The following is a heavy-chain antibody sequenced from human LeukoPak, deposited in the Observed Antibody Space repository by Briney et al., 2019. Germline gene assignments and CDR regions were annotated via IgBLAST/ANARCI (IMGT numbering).Heavy chain of an antibody. CDR1: GFTFSSYG. CDR3: AKDLLLWFGELSDQYYYYGMDV. Sequence: GGSLRLSCAASGFTFSSYGMHWVRQAPGKGLEWVAVISYDGSNKYYADSVKGRFTISRDNSKNTLYLQMNSLRAEDTAVYYCAKDLLLWFGELSDQYYYYGMDVWGQGTTVTVSS. CDR2: ISYDGSNK. V-gene: IGHV3-30*18. D-gene: IGHD3-10*01. J-gene: IGHJ6*02.